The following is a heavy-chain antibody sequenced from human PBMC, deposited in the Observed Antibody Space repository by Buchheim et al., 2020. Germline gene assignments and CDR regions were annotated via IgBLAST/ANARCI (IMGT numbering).Heavy chain of an antibody. CDR2: IYYSGST. Sequence: QVQLQQWGAGLLKPSQTLSLTCTVSGGSISSGGYYWSWIRQHPGKGLEWIGYIYYSGSTYYNPSLKSRVTISVDTSKNQFSLKLSSVTAADTAVYYCARDSRPSTMIVVAAGWYFDLWGRGTL. V-gene: IGHV4-31*03. CDR1: GGSISSGGYY. J-gene: IGHJ2*01. CDR3: ARDSRPSTMIVVAAGWYFDL. D-gene: IGHD3-22*01.